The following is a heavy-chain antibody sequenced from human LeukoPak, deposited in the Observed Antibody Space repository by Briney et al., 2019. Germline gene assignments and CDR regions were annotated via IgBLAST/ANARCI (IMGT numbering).Heavy chain of an antibody. Sequence: GGSLRLSCAASGFTFGSYSMNWVRHAPGKGLEWVSSISSSSSYIYYTDSVKGRFTISRDNAKNSLYLQMNSLRAEDTAVYYCARDPPGIAAAGTNPDYWGQGTLVTVSS. CDR1: GFTFGSYS. CDR3: ARDPPGIAAAGTNPDY. V-gene: IGHV3-21*01. CDR2: ISSSSSYI. J-gene: IGHJ4*02. D-gene: IGHD6-13*01.